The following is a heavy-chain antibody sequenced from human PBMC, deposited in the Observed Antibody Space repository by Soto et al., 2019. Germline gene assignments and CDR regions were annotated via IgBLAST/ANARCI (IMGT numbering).Heavy chain of an antibody. CDR1: GFTFSSYL. Sequence: GGSLRLSCAASGFTFSSYLMSWVRQAPGKGLEWVANIKQDGSEKYYVDSVKGRFTISRDNAKNSLYLQMNSLRAEDTAVYYCAGSTSYYFDYWGQGTLVTVSS. D-gene: IGHD2-2*01. V-gene: IGHV3-7*03. J-gene: IGHJ4*02. CDR2: IKQDGSEK. CDR3: AGSTSYYFDY.